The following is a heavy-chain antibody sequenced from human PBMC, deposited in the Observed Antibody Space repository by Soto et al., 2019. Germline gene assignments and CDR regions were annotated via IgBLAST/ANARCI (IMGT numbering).Heavy chain of an antibody. V-gene: IGHV1-69*13. J-gene: IGHJ4*02. CDR2: IIPIFGTA. CDR1: GGTFSSYA. D-gene: IGHD3-22*01. CDR3: ARPSYSYDSSGYYLFDY. Sequence: SVKVSCKASGGTFSSYAISWVRQAPGQGLEWMGGIIPIFGTANYAQKLQGRVTIIADESTSTAYMELSSLRSEDTAMYYCARPSYSYDSSGYYLFDYWGQGTLVTVSS.